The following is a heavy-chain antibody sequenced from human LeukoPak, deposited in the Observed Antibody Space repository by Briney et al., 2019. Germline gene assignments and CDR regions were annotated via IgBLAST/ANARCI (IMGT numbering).Heavy chain of an antibody. V-gene: IGHV4-34*08. Sequence: PSETLSLTCAVSGGTFRGFFWSWIRQPPGKGPAWIGEIDHSGSINYDPSLESRVTLSVDTSKNQVSLTLNSVTAADTAVYYCARLIAQDAFDIWGQGTMVTVSS. D-gene: IGHD2/OR15-2a*01. CDR1: GGTFRGFF. CDR3: ARLIAQDAFDI. J-gene: IGHJ3*02. CDR2: IDHSGSI.